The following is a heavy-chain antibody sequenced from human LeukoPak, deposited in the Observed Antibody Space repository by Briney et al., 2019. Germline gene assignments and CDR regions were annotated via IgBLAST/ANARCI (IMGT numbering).Heavy chain of an antibody. D-gene: IGHD6-19*01. J-gene: IGHJ4*02. CDR2: VSGTSEYI. CDR3: ARWYSSGWYSGY. Sequence: GGSLRLSCAASGFSFSTYSMIWVRQAPGKGLEWVSSVSGTSEYIYYADSVRGRFTISRDNAKNTVYLQMNSLRAEDTAVYYCARWYSSGWYSGYWGQGTLVTVSS. CDR1: GFSFSTYS. V-gene: IGHV3-21*06.